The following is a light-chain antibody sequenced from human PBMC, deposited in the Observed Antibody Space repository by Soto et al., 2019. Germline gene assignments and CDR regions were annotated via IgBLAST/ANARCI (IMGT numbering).Light chain of an antibody. CDR1: QRIDSY. CDR2: AAS. CDR3: QQLNSYTWT. J-gene: IGKJ1*01. Sequence: DIQMTQSPSSLSASVGDRVTITCRTSQRIDSYLDWYQQPRGKAPKLXIYAASPLHSGVPSRFSGSGSGTDFTLTISSLQPEDFATYYCQQLNSYTWTFGQGTKVDI. V-gene: IGKV1-9*01.